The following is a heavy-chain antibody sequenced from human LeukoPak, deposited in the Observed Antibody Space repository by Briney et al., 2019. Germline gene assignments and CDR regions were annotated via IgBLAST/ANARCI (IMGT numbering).Heavy chain of an antibody. D-gene: IGHD1-26*01. Sequence: GGSLRLSCAASGFTFSSYGMHWVRQAPGKGLEWVAFIRYDGSNKYYADSVKGRFTISRDNSKNTLYLQMNSLRAEDTAVYYCAKDLIVGATYRLASADGWWGQGTLVTVSS. CDR1: GFTFSSYG. CDR3: AKDLIVGATYRLASADGW. V-gene: IGHV3-30*02. CDR2: IRYDGSNK. J-gene: IGHJ4*02.